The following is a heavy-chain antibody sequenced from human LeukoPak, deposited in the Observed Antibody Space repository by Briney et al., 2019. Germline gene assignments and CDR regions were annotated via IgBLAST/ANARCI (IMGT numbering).Heavy chain of an antibody. CDR1: GFIFSSYS. J-gene: IGHJ6*02. CDR2: ISGSGGST. D-gene: IGHD1-1*01. V-gene: IGHV3-23*01. Sequence: SGGSLRLSCAASGFIFSSYSMNWVRQAPGKGLEWVSAISGSGGSTYYADSVKGRFTISRDNSKNTLYLQMNSLRAEGTAVYYCATASGTGTYGMDVWGQGTTVTVSS. CDR3: ATASGTGTYGMDV.